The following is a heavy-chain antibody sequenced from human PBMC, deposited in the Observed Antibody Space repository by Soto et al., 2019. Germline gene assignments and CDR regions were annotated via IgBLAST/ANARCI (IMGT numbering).Heavy chain of an antibody. CDR2: IYYSGST. CDR3: ARGLLSTQRHLFDL. D-gene: IGHD3-10*01. V-gene: IGHV4-31*02. Sequence: SETLPLTCNISGGSLNSGQSYWSWLPHLPGKGPEYMGYIYYSGSTYYEPSFKSRMSISLDKPRNQFSLKLRSVSSADSAVYFCARGLLSTQRHLFDLCGQVALVTVAS. CDR1: GGSLNSGQSY. J-gene: IGHJ4*02.